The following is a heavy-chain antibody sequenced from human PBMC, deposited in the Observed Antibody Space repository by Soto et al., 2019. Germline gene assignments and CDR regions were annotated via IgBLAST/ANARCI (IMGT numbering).Heavy chain of an antibody. J-gene: IGHJ4*02. V-gene: IGHV3-9*01. D-gene: IGHD2-15*01. CDR3: AKADSRDIVVVVAATYFDY. CDR1: GFTFDDYA. CDR2: ISWNSGSI. Sequence: EVQLVESGGGLVQPGRSLRLSCAASGFTFDDYAMHWVRQAPGKGLEWVSGISWNSGSIGYADSVKGRFTISRDNAKNSLYLQMNSLRAEDTALYYCAKADSRDIVVVVAATYFDYWGQGTLVTVSS.